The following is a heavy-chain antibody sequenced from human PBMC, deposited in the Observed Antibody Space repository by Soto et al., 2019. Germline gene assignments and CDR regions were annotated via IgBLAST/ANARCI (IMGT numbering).Heavy chain of an antibody. CDR2: ISYDGSDK. J-gene: IGHJ4*02. Sequence: GGSLRLSCAASGFTFSSYGMHWVRQAPGKGLEWVAVISYDGSDKYYADSVKGRFTISRDNSKNTLYLQMNSLRAEDTAVYYCANPFYYDSSGEEFDYWGQGTLVTVSS. V-gene: IGHV3-30*18. D-gene: IGHD3-22*01. CDR3: ANPFYYDSSGEEFDY. CDR1: GFTFSSYG.